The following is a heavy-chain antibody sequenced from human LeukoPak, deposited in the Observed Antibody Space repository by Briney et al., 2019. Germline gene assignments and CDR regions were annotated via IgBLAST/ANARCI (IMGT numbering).Heavy chain of an antibody. D-gene: IGHD1-14*01. Sequence: VASVKVSCKASGGTFSSYAISWVRQAPGQGLEWMGGIIPIFGTANYAQKFQGRVTITTDESTSTAYMELSSLRSEDTAVYYCARGAPDYDAFDIWGQGTMVTVSS. J-gene: IGHJ3*02. CDR3: ARGAPDYDAFDI. CDR2: IIPIFGTA. V-gene: IGHV1-69*05. CDR1: GGTFSSYA.